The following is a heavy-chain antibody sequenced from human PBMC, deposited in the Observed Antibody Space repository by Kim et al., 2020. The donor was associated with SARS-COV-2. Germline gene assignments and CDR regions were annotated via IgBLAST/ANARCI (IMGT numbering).Heavy chain of an antibody. CDR2: IYYSGST. D-gene: IGHD5-12*01. J-gene: IGHJ3*02. CDR3: ARGEGLATVTSAFDI. V-gene: IGHV4-59*01. Sequence: SETLSLTCTVSGGSISSYYWSWIRQPPGKGLEWIGYIYYSGSTNYNPSLKSRVTISVDTSKNQFSLKLSSVTAADTAEYYCARGEGLATVTSAFDIWGQGTMVTVSS. CDR1: GGSISSYY.